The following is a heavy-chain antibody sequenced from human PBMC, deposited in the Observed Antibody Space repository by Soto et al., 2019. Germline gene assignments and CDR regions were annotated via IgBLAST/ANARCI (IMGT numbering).Heavy chain of an antibody. Sequence: SETRYLTGAVYGWSFGCYYRILIRQPPGKGLEWIGEINHSGDTNYNPSLKSRITINPDTSKNQFSLHLNSVTPEDTAVYYCATFLSTTSPDVWGEGTTVNVSS. J-gene: IGHJ6*04. CDR2: INHSGDT. CDR1: GWSFGCYY. D-gene: IGHD2-2*01. V-gene: IGHV4-34*01. CDR3: ATFLSTTSPDV.